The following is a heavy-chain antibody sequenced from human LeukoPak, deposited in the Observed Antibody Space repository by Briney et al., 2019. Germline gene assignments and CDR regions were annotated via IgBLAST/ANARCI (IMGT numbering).Heavy chain of an antibody. V-gene: IGHV3-7*03. J-gene: IGHJ4*02. CDR2: IKEDGTET. CDR1: EFIFSNYA. Sequence: GGSLRLSCAASEFIFSNYAMSWVRLAPGKGLEWVANIKEDGTETYYVDSVKGRFTISRDNAKNSLYLQMNSLRVEDTAVYYCAKEGRSLQTYWGQGTLVTVSS. D-gene: IGHD5-24*01. CDR3: AKEGRSLQTY.